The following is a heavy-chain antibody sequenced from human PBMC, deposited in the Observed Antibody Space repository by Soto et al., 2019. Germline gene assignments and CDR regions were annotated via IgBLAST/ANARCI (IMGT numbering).Heavy chain of an antibody. D-gene: IGHD2-15*01. CDR3: ARDFGPVVTWGYFDY. CDR1: GGTFRSYA. V-gene: IGHV1-69*13. CDR2: IIPIFGTA. J-gene: IGHJ4*02. Sequence: SVKVSCKASGGTFRSYAISWVRQAPGQGLEWMGGIIPIFGTANYAQKFQGRVTITADESTSTAYMELSSLRSEDTAVYYCARDFGPVVTWGYFDYRGQLTLVTVCS.